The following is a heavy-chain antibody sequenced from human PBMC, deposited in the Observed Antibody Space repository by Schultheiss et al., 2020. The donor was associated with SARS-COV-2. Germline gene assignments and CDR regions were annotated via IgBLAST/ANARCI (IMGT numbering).Heavy chain of an antibody. D-gene: IGHD4-11*01. Sequence: GGSLRLSCAVSGFNFNNYGMHWVRQAPGKGLEWVGRIKSKTDGGTTDYAAPVKGRFTISRDDSKNTLYLQMNSLKTEDTAVYYCARDYSNYVGVYYYYGMDVWGQGTTVTVAS. CDR2: IKSKTDGGTT. CDR1: GFNFNNYG. J-gene: IGHJ6*02. V-gene: IGHV3-15*01. CDR3: ARDYSNYVGVYYYYGMDV.